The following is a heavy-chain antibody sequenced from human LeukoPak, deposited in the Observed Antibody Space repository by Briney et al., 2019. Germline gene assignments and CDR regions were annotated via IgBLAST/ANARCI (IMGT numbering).Heavy chain of an antibody. CDR2: ISAYNGNT. J-gene: IGHJ5*02. Sequence: ASVKVSCKASGYTFTSYGISWVRQAPGQGLEWMGWISAYNGNTNYAQKLQGRVTMTTDTSTSTAHMELRSLRSDDTAVYYCARLPDYYDSSWFDPWGQGTLVTVSS. CDR3: ARLPDYYDSSWFDP. CDR1: GYTFTSYG. D-gene: IGHD3-22*01. V-gene: IGHV1-18*01.